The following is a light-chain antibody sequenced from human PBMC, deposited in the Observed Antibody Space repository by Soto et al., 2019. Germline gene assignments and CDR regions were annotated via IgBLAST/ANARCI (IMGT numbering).Light chain of an antibody. CDR3: GSWDSSLSAYV. J-gene: IGLJ1*01. CDR1: SSNIGGNS. Sequence: SVLTQPPSVSAAPGKKVTISCSGSSSNIGGNSVSWYQQLPGTAPKLLIYDDNKRPSGIPDLFSGSKSGTSATLGITGFQTGDEADYYCGSWDSSLSAYVFGTGTKVTVL. CDR2: DDN. V-gene: IGLV1-51*01.